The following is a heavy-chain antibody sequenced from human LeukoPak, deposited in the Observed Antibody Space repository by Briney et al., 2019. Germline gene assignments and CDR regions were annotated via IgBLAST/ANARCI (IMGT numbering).Heavy chain of an antibody. D-gene: IGHD3-10*01. V-gene: IGHV3-7*01. CDR2: INQDGDNK. CDR3: ARDGVL. J-gene: IGHJ6*02. Sequence: GGSLRLSCAASGFTFSSHWMSWVRQAPGKGLEWVANINQDGDNKYYVDSVKGRFTISRDNAKNSLHLQMNSLGAEDTAVYYCARDGVLWGQGTTVTVSS. CDR1: GFTFSSHW.